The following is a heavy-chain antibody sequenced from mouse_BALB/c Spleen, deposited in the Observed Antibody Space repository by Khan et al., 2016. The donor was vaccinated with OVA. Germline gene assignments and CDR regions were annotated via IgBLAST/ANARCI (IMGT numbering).Heavy chain of an antibody. J-gene: IGHJ2*01. Sequence: EVQLKESGPGLVKPSQSLSLTCTVTGYSITSGYAWNWIRQFPGNKLEWMGYISYSGVTIYTPSLKSRISITRDTSKNQFFLQLNSVTTEDTATYYCARGNYYGYYFDYWGQGTTLTVSS. V-gene: IGHV3-2*02. CDR2: ISYSGVT. CDR3: ARGNYYGYYFDY. D-gene: IGHD1-1*01. CDR1: GYSITSGYA.